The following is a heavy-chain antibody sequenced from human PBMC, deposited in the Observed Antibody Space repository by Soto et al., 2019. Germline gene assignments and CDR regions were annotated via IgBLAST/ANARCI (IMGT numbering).Heavy chain of an antibody. D-gene: IGHD5-18*01. V-gene: IGHV1-18*01. CDR2: INAYNGNT. CDR3: ARDVGYGLIDY. Sequence: ASVKGACQASGYTFTSYGSSWVRQAPGQGLEWMGWINAYNGNTNYAQKLQGRVTMTTDTSTSTAYMELRSLRSDDTAVYYCARDVGYGLIDYWGQGTLVTVSS. CDR1: GYTFTSYG. J-gene: IGHJ4*02.